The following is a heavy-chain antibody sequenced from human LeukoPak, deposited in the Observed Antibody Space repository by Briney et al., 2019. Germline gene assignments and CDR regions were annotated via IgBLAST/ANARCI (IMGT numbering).Heavy chain of an antibody. Sequence: PSETLSLTCTVSGGSISSYYFSWIRQPPGKGLEWIGYIYYSGSTNYNPSLKSRVTISVDTSKNQFSLKLSSVTAADTAVYYCARGPVGLGSYYWFDPWGQGTLVTVSS. V-gene: IGHV4-59*12. CDR3: ARGPVGLGSYYWFDP. D-gene: IGHD3-10*01. J-gene: IGHJ5*02. CDR2: IYYSGST. CDR1: GGSISSYY.